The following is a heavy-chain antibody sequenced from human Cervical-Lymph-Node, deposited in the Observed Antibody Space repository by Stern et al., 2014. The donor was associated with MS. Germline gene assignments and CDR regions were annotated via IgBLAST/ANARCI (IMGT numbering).Heavy chain of an antibody. CDR2: IYFTGST. D-gene: IGHD1-26*01. V-gene: IGHV4-39*01. J-gene: IGHJ4*02. CDR3: ASPSRSGSGLG. Sequence: QVQLQESGPGLVKPSETLSLNCTVSGVSLSSSGYYWGWIRQPPGKGLEWIGTIYFTGSTFYSASLKSRVTISLDTSKTQFSLTLNSVTAADTAVYYCASPSRSGSGLGWGQGTLVTVSS. CDR1: GVSLSSSGYY.